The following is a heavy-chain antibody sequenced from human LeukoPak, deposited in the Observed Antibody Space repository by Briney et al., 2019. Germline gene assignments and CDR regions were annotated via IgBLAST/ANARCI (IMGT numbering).Heavy chain of an antibody. Sequence: SETLSLTCTVSGGSINSGDYYWSWIRQPRGTGLEWIDYIYYTGTIYYNPPLKSRVTISVDTAKNQFSLKLSSVTAADTAVYYCARYGSRTFDYWGQGTLVTVSS. V-gene: IGHV4-30-4*01. CDR2: IYYTGTI. J-gene: IGHJ4*02. CDR1: GGSINSGDYY. CDR3: ARYGSRTFDY. D-gene: IGHD3-10*01.